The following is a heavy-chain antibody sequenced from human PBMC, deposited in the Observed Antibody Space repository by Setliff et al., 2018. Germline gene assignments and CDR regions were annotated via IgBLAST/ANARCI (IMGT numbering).Heavy chain of an antibody. J-gene: IGHJ4*02. CDR2: ISGYTGDT. V-gene: IGHV1-18*01. D-gene: IGHD3-9*01. CDR3: ARSSAPSVVLAADFDF. Sequence: ASVKVSCKTSGFMFSTYGLSWVRQAPGQAPEWIGCISGYTGDTNYAPKFRDRVTLTIDPSSTTAYMEPRSLKSDDTAFYYCARSSAPSVVLAADFDFWGQGTLVTVSS. CDR1: GFMFSTYG.